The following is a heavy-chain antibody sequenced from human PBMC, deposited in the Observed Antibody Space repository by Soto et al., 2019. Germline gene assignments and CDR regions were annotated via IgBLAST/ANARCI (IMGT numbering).Heavy chain of an antibody. Sequence: XGSLRLSCAASGVTFSDYYMSWIRQAPGKGLDWVSYISSGSTTIYYAESVKGRFTISRDNGKNSLYLQMNSLRDEDTAVYYCARVRRNDASDYYGMDVWGQGTTVTVSS. J-gene: IGHJ6*02. CDR2: ISSGSTTI. CDR3: ARVRRNDASDYYGMDV. V-gene: IGHV3-11*04. D-gene: IGHD1-1*01. CDR1: GVTFSDYY.